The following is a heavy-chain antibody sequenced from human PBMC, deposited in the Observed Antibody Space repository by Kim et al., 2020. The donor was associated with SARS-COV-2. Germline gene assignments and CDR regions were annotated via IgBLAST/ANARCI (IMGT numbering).Heavy chain of an antibody. Sequence: ASVKVSCKVSGYTLSKLSMHWVRQAPGKGLEWMGGSDPEDGKKIYAQRFQGRVTMTDDTSTDTAYMDLRSLRSDDTAVYYCATRSTMSDGTYFDSWGQGT. CDR2: SDPEDGKK. CDR1: GYTLSKLS. D-gene: IGHD3-22*01. V-gene: IGHV1-24*01. J-gene: IGHJ4*02. CDR3: ATRSTMSDGTYFDS.